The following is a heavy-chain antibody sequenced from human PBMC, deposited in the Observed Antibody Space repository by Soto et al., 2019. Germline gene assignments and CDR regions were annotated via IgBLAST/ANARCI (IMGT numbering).Heavy chain of an antibody. J-gene: IGHJ4*02. CDR2: ISYDGSNR. Sequence: QVQVVESGGGVVQPGRSLRLSCAVSGFTLSSYAMQWVRQATGKGVEWVAVISYDGSNRYYADSVKGRFTISRDNPKNTVYLQMNSLRAEDTAVYYCARSTERWLPPFDYWGQGTLVTVSS. V-gene: IGHV3-30*04. CDR3: ARSTERWLPPFDY. D-gene: IGHD5-12*01. CDR1: GFTLSSYA.